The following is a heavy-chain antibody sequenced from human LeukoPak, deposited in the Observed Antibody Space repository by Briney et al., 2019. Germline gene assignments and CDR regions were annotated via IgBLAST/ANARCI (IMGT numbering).Heavy chain of an antibody. D-gene: IGHD6-19*01. CDR1: GGSFSGYY. CDR2: IYYSGST. J-gene: IGHJ4*02. V-gene: IGHV4-59*08. CDR3: ARHPIRLGPFDH. Sequence: SETLSLTCAVYGGSFSGYYWSWIRQPPGKGLEWIGYIYYSGSTNHNPSLKSRVTISVDTSKNQFSLKLSSVTAADTAVYYCARHPIRLGPFDHWGQGTLVTVSS.